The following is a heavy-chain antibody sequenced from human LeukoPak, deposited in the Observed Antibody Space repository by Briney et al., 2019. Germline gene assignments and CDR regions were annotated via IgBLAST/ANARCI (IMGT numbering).Heavy chain of an antibody. V-gene: IGHV3-43D*03. CDR3: AKGEDNSGYTYHFDY. CDR2: ISWDGGST. D-gene: IGHD3-22*01. Sequence: PGGSLRLSCAASGFTFDDYGMSWVRQAPGKGLEWVSLISWDGGSTYYADSVKGRFTISRDNSKKSLYLQVNSLRAEDTALYYCAKGEDNSGYTYHFDYWGQGTLVTVSS. CDR1: GFTFDDYG. J-gene: IGHJ4*02.